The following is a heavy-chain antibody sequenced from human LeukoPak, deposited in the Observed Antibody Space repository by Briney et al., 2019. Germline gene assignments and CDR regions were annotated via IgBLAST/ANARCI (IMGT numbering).Heavy chain of an antibody. Sequence: GGSLRLSCAASGFTFSTYGMHWVRQAPGKGMEWVAVIWYDGSNKYYADSVKGRFTISRDNSKNTLYLQMNSLRAEDTAVYYCARDLREDSSGYYYYYYGMDVWGQGTTVTVSS. CDR2: IWYDGSNK. CDR1: GFTFSTYG. V-gene: IGHV3-33*01. CDR3: ARDLREDSSGYYYYYYGMDV. D-gene: IGHD3-22*01. J-gene: IGHJ6*02.